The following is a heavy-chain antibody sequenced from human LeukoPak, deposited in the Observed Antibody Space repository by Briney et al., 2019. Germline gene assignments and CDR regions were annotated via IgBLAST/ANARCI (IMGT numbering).Heavy chain of an antibody. V-gene: IGHV3-23*01. CDR1: GFTFSSYA. J-gene: IGHJ4*02. CDR2: ITSTGGTT. Sequence: GGSLRLTCAASGFTFSSYAMSWVRQAPGKGLEWVSAITSTGGTTYYADSVKGRFSISRDSSDNTLYLQMNSLRAEDTAVYYCAKGRSAYTFGGGDFWGQGTPVTVSS. CDR3: AKGRSAYTFGGGDF. D-gene: IGHD5-12*01.